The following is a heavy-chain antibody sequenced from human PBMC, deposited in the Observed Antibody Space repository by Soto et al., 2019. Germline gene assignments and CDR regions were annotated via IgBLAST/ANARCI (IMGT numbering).Heavy chain of an antibody. CDR2: IYPGDSDT. Sequence: GESLKISCKGSGYSFTSYWIGWVRQMPGKGLEWMGIIYPGDSDTRYSPSFQGQVTISADKSISTAYLQWSSLKASDTAMYYCARLGGDYYYSYGMDVWGQGTTVTVSS. CDR1: GYSFTSYW. J-gene: IGHJ6*02. D-gene: IGHD4-17*01. CDR3: ARLGGDYYYSYGMDV. V-gene: IGHV5-51*01.